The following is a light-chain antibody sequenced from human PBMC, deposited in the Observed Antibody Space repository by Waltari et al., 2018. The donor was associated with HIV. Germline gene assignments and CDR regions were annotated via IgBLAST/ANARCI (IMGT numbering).Light chain of an antibody. Sequence: EIVLTPSPGTLSLSQGERATTSCRARPSVTSSFLSWYQQKPRQAPRLLPYGASSRATGIPDRFSGGGSGTDFTLTISRLEPEDFAVYYCQQYGSSPLTFGGGTKVDIK. CDR3: QQYGSSPLT. CDR2: GAS. CDR1: PSVTSSF. J-gene: IGKJ4*01. V-gene: IGKV3-20*01.